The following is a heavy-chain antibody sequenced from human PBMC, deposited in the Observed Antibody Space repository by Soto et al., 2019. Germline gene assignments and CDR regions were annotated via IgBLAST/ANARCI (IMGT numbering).Heavy chain of an antibody. D-gene: IGHD6-19*01. J-gene: IGHJ6*02. CDR1: GGSFSGYC. CDR2: INHSGST. V-gene: IGHV4-34*01. CDR3: ARPTRQWLGLRYYYGMDV. Sequence: SETLSLTCAVYGGSFSGYCCSWIRLPPGKGLEWIGEINHSGSTNYNPSLKSRVTISVDTSKNQFSLKLSSVTAADTAVYYCARPTRQWLGLRYYYGMDVWGQGTTVT.